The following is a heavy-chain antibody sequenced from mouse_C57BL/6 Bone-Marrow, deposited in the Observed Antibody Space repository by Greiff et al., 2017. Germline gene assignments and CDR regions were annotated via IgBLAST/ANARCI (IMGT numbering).Heavy chain of an antibody. CDR2: IYPRSGNT. Sequence: VQLQQSGAELARPGASVKLSCKASGYTFTSYGISWVKQRTGQGLEWIGEIYPRSGNTYYNEKFKGKATLTADKSSSTAYMELRSLTSGDSAVYFDARGTCYSSYWYYFDDWGQGTTRTVAS. V-gene: IGHV1-81*01. J-gene: IGHJ2*01. CDR1: GYTFTSYG. CDR3: ARGTCYSSYWYYFDD. D-gene: IGHD2-5*01.